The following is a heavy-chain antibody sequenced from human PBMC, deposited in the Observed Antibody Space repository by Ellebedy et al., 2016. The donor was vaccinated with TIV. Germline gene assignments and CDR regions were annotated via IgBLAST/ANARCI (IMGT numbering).Heavy chain of an antibody. V-gene: IGHV3-33*06. Sequence: GESLKISXAASGFTFSSYGMHWVRQAPGKGLEWVAVIWYDGSKKYYADSVKGRFTTFRDNSKNTLYLQMNSLRAEDTAVYYCAKDPGGLTTMITPDWGQGTLVTVSS. J-gene: IGHJ4*02. CDR1: GFTFSSYG. CDR3: AKDPGGLTTMITPD. D-gene: IGHD4-17*01. CDR2: IWYDGSKK.